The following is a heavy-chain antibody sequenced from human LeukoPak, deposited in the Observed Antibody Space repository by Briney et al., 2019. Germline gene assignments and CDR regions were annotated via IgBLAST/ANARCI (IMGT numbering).Heavy chain of an antibody. CDR2: VSYTGRT. Sequence: ASETLSLTCTVSGGSLSGHYWSWIRQPPGKRLECLGYVSYTGRTKYNPSLQSRVTISIDTSKSQFSLKLTSVTSADTAVYSCARLLDNDISGDPDTFDVWGQGTTVIVSS. J-gene: IGHJ3*01. D-gene: IGHD3-22*01. CDR1: GGSLSGHY. V-gene: IGHV4-59*11. CDR3: ARLLDNDISGDPDTFDV.